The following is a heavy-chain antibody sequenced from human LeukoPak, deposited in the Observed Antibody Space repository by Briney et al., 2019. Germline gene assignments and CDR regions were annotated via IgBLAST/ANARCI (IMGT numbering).Heavy chain of an antibody. CDR1: GFSFGSSW. CDR2: IKPDGTEK. Sequence: GGSLTLSCAASGFSFGSSWMSWVRQAPGKGLEWVARIKPDGTEKSYVASVEGRFTISRDNAKNSLYLQMNSLRNEDTALYYCARDWSWDAHDYWGRGTLITVSS. V-gene: IGHV3-7*01. J-gene: IGHJ4*02. CDR3: ARDWSWDAHDY. D-gene: IGHD1-26*01.